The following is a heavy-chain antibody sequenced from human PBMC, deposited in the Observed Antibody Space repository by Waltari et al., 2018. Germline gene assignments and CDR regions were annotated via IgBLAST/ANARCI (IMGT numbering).Heavy chain of an antibody. Sequence: EVQLVESGGGLVQPGASLPTPCSDSGFPLSSFWMNWVRQTPGKGLEWVAGIKQDGSEKYYADSVKGRFTISRDNAKNSLYLQMNSLRAEDTAVYYCATSGWYCFDYWGQGTLVTVSS. CDR1: GFPLSSFW. CDR3: ATSGWYCFDY. V-gene: IGHV3-7*01. CDR2: IKQDGSEK. D-gene: IGHD6-19*01. J-gene: IGHJ4*02.